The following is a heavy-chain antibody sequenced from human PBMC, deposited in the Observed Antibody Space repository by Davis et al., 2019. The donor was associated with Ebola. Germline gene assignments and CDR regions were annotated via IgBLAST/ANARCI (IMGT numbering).Heavy chain of an antibody. D-gene: IGHD1-26*01. CDR1: GGSIRSSSYY. CDR2: IYYSGST. J-gene: IGHJ4*02. V-gene: IGHV4-39*01. CDR3: VRSVGATKVDY. Sequence: PSETLSLTCTFSGGSIRSSSYYWGWIRQPPGKGLEWIASIYYSGSTYYNPSLKSRVTMSVDTSNNQFSLKLSSVTAADTAVYYCVRSVGATKVDYWGQGTLVTVSS.